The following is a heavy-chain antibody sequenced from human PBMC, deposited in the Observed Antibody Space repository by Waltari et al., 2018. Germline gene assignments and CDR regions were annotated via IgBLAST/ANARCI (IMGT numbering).Heavy chain of an antibody. D-gene: IGHD2-21*01. V-gene: IGHV3-9*01. CDR3: AKDIGGYCGGDCWSTHFDY. J-gene: IGHJ4*02. CDR1: GFSFNDYA. Sequence: EVQLVESGGGLVQPGRSLRLSCAASGFSFNDYAMHWVRQAPGKGLEWVSGISWNSGTTYYADSVKGRFTTSRDNAKNSLYLQMNNLRSEDTALYYCAKDIGGYCGGDCWSTHFDYWGQGNLVTVSS. CDR2: ISWNSGTT.